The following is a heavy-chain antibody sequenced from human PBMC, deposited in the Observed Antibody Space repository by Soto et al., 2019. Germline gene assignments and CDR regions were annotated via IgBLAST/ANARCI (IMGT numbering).Heavy chain of an antibody. Sequence: ASGKIYFETCGYGFASSCSSWLRQDHEQGLEWMGWISAYNGNTNYAQKLQGRVTMTTDTSTSTAYMELRSLRSDDTAVYYCARGSYCSGGSCSRTDYWRQGTLVTVSS. J-gene: IGHJ4*02. V-gene: IGHV1-18*01. CDR3: ARGSYCSGGSCSRTDY. CDR1: GYGFASSC. D-gene: IGHD2-15*01. CDR2: ISAYNGNT.